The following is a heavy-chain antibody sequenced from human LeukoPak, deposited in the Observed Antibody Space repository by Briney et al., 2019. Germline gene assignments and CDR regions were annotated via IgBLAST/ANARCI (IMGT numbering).Heavy chain of an antibody. D-gene: IGHD3-22*01. V-gene: IGHV4-59*01. Sequence: PSETLSLTCTVSGGSISSYYWSWIRQPPGKGLERIGYIYYSGSTNYNPSLRSRVTISVDTSKNQFSLDLRSVTAADTAVYYCARGPHYHDSSGYSPSYSYAMDVWGQGTTVTVSS. CDR3: ARGPHYHDSSGYSPSYSYAMDV. J-gene: IGHJ6*02. CDR2: IYYSGST. CDR1: GGSISSYY.